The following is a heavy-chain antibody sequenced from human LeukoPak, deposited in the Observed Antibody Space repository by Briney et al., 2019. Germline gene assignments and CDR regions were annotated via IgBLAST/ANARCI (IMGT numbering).Heavy chain of an antibody. CDR1: GFTFSSYW. CDR2: IKQDGSEK. V-gene: IGHV3-7*01. Sequence: GGSLRLSCAASGFTFSSYWMSWVRQAPGKGLEWVANIKQDGSEKYYVDSVKGRFTISRDNAKNSLYLQMNSLRAEDTAVHYCARVYYYGSGSYGFDPWGQGTLVTVSS. D-gene: IGHD3-10*01. J-gene: IGHJ5*02. CDR3: ARVYYYGSGSYGFDP.